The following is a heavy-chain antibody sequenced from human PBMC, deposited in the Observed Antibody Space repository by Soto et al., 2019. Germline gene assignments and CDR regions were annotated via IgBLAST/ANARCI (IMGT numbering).Heavy chain of an antibody. D-gene: IGHD2-15*01. CDR2: IYQSGTT. V-gene: IGHV4-4*02. CDR1: GGSVSGDDW. CDR3: ARGSGWRVDP. J-gene: IGHJ5*02. Sequence: QVQLQESGPGLVKPSETLSLTCAVSGGSVSGDDWWSWVRQPPEKGLEWIGEIYQSGTTNYNPSLXSXVXIAXDKSKNQLSLKLTSLTAADTAVYYCARGSGWRVDPWGQGTLVTVSS.